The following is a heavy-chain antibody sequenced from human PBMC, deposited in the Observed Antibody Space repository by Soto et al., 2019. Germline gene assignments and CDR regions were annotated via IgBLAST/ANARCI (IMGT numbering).Heavy chain of an antibody. CDR3: ARDRYSGSYPYYYYYGMDV. Sequence: ASVNVSCKASGYTFTSYYMHWVRQAPGQGLEWMGIINPSGGSTSYAQKFQGRVTMTRDTSTSTVYMELSSLRSEDTAVYYCARDRYSGSYPYYYYYGMDVWGQGTTVTVSS. V-gene: IGHV1-46*01. CDR2: INPSGGST. J-gene: IGHJ6*02. D-gene: IGHD1-26*01. CDR1: GYTFTSYY.